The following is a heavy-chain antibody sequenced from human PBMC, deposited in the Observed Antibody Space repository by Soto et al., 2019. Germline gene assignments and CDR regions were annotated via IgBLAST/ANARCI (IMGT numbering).Heavy chain of an antibody. D-gene: IGHD2-15*01. V-gene: IGHV1-2*02. CDR2: INPNSGGT. CDR1: GYTFTGHY. Sequence: ASVKVSCKASGYTFTGHYMHWVRQAPGQGLEWMGWINPNSGGTNYAQKFQGRVTMTRDTSISTAYMELSRLRSDDTAVYYCARGGLGYCSGGSCYEFDYWGQGTLVTVSS. J-gene: IGHJ4*02. CDR3: ARGGLGYCSGGSCYEFDY.